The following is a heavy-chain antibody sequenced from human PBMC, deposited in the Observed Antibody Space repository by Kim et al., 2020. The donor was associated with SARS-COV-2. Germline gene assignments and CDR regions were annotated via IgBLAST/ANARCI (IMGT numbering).Heavy chain of an antibody. CDR2: VGGDGGHT. J-gene: IGHJ4*02. CDR3: AKAGGVNLWTYYYFDH. Sequence: GGSLRLSCAASGFTFSIFAMTWVRQAPGKGLEWVSTVGGDGGHTYYAESVKGRFTISRDNSRNTLYLEMDSLTVEDTAVYYCAKAGGVNLWTYYYFDHWGQGTLGTVSS. D-gene: IGHD3-3*01. V-gene: IGHV3-23*01. CDR1: GFTFSIFA.